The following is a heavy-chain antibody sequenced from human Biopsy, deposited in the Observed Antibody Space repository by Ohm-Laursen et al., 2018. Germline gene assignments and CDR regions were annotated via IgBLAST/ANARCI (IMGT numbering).Heavy chain of an antibody. CDR2: IYWNNDK. J-gene: IGHJ4*02. Sequence: TQTLTLTCTFSGFSLSNSGVGVAWIRQPPGKALEWLAIIYWNNDKHFSPSLRSRLTITKDTSRNQVVLTVTNMDPVDTATYSCARARGYSYGYSYFDYWGQGTLVTVSS. D-gene: IGHD5-18*01. CDR3: ARARGYSYGYSYFDY. V-gene: IGHV2-5*01. CDR1: GFSLSNSGVG.